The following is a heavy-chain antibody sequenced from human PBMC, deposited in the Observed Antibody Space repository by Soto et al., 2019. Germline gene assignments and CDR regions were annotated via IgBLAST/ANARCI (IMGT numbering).Heavy chain of an antibody. V-gene: IGHV3-23*01. CDR3: ATFPGDYSDYYYYYYMDV. CDR1: GFTFSSYA. D-gene: IGHD4-17*01. Sequence: GGSLRLSCAASGFTFSSYAMSWVRQAPGKGLEWVSAISGSGGSTYYADSVKGRFTISRDNSKNTLYLQMNSLRAEDTAVYYCATFPGDYSDYYYYYYMDVWGKGTTVTVS. J-gene: IGHJ6*03. CDR2: ISGSGGST.